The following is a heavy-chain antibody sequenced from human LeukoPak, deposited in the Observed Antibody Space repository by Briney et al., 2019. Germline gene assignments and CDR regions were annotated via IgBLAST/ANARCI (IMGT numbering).Heavy chain of an antibody. J-gene: IGHJ4*02. V-gene: IGHV1-2*02. CDR1: GYTFTGYY. Sequence: GASVKVSCKASGYTFTGYYMHWVRQAPGQGLECMGWINPNSGGTNYAQKFQGRVTTTRDTSISTAYMELSRLRSDDTAVYYCARGNDFWSGYPLDYWGQGTLVTVSS. D-gene: IGHD3-3*01. CDR2: INPNSGGT. CDR3: ARGNDFWSGYPLDY.